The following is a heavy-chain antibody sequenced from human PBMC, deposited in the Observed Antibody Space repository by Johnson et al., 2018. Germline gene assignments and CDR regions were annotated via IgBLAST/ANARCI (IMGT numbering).Heavy chain of an antibody. D-gene: IGHD4-23*01. CDR1: GFTFSSYG. J-gene: IGHJ6*03. CDR3: ARASDYGGNSEDYMDV. Sequence: QLVESGGGVVQPGRSLRLSCAASGFTFSSYGMHWVRQAPGKGLEWVAVIPYDGRNKYYADSVKGRFTISRDNSKNTLYLQMNILRAEDTAVYYCARASDYGGNSEDYMDVWGKGTTVTVSS. V-gene: IGHV3-30*03. CDR2: IPYDGRNK.